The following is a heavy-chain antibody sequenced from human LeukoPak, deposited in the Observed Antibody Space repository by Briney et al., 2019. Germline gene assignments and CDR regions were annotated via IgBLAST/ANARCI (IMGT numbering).Heavy chain of an antibody. CDR3: ARSDSGYEDY. Sequence: GGSLKLSCAASGFTFSSYSMNWVRQAPGKGLEWVSYISSSSSTIYYADSVRGRFTISRDNAKNSLYLQMNSLRDEDTAVYYCARSDSGYEDYWGQGSLVTVSS. D-gene: IGHD5-12*01. CDR2: ISSSSSTI. J-gene: IGHJ4*02. V-gene: IGHV3-48*02. CDR1: GFTFSSYS.